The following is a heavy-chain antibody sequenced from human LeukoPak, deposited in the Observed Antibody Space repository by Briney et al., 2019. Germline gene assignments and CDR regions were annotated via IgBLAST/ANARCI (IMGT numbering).Heavy chain of an antibody. CDR1: GGSISSYH. CDR2: IYYSGST. J-gene: IGHJ4*02. V-gene: IGHV4-59*01. CDR3: ARGLVGATIYFDY. Sequence: PSETLSLTCTVSGGSISSYHWSWIRQPPGKGLEWIGYIYYSGSTNYNPSLKSRVTISVDTSKNQFSLKLSSVTAADTAVYYCARGLVGATIYFDYWGQGTLVTVSS. D-gene: IGHD1-26*01.